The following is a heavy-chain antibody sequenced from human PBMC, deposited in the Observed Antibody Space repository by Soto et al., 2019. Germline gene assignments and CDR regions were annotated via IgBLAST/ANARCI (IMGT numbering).Heavy chain of an antibody. CDR3: ARLSTAMGYCMDV. Sequence: QLQLQESGSGLVKPSQTLSLTCAVSGGSISSGGYSWSWIRQPPGKGLEWIGYIYHSGSTYYNPSLKHRVTISVVCSKNQFSLKLSSVTAADTAVNSYARLSTAMGYCMDVWGQGTTVTVSS. J-gene: IGHJ6*02. CDR2: IYHSGST. D-gene: IGHD5-18*01. V-gene: IGHV4-30-2*01. CDR1: GGSISSGGYS.